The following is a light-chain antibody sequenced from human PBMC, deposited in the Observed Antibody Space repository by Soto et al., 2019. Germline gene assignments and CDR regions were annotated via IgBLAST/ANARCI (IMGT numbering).Light chain of an antibody. J-gene: IGKJ1*01. CDR1: QSVSSK. Sequence: EILMTQSPATLSVSPGERATLSCTASQSVSSKLAWYQQKAGQAPRLLIYGASTRATGIPVRFSGSGSGTEFTLTISSLQSEDFAVYHCQQYNKWPRTFGQGTKV. V-gene: IGKV3-15*01. CDR2: GAS. CDR3: QQYNKWPRT.